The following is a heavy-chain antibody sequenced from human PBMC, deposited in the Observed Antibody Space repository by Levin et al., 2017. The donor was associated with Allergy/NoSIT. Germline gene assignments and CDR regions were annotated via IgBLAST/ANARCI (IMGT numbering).Heavy chain of an antibody. V-gene: IGHV3-74*01. CDR3: SRSDENNYGNFDY. CDR2: ISGDGRRT. CDR1: GFTFSNYW. D-gene: IGHD5-18*01. Sequence: PGGSLRLSCAVSGFTFSNYWIHWVRQVPGKGLVWVSRISGDGRRTSYADSVKGRFSLSRDNAKNTGYLQMNSLRAEDTAVYYCSRSDENNYGNFDYWGQGTLVTVSS. J-gene: IGHJ4*02.